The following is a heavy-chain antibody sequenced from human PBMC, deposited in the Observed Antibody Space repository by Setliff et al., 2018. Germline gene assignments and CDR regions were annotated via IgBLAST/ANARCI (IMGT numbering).Heavy chain of an antibody. CDR3: ARGLSGRSDY. J-gene: IGHJ4*02. CDR1: GFTFAMYG. D-gene: IGHD3-3*01. CDR2: IQYDGSDK. V-gene: IGHV3-30*02. Sequence: GGSLRLSCAASGFTFAMYGMHWVRQAPGKGLEWVAFIQYDGSDKYYEDSVKGRFTISRDNAKNTLYLQMNSLRAEDTAVYYCARGLSGRSDYWGQGTLVTVSS.